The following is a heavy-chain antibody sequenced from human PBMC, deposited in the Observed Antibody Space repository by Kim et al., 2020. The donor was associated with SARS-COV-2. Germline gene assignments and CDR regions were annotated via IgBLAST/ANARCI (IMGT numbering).Heavy chain of an antibody. J-gene: IGHJ4*02. D-gene: IGHD3-16*01. CDR3: AAWGGPRQNFLIGLFHY. CDR1: GYTFTGYY. V-gene: IGHV1-2*02. Sequence: ASVKVSCKAFGYTFTGYYMHWVRQAPGQGLEWMGWINPNTGDTNYAQKFQGRVAMTRDTSITTAYIDLSRLTSDDTAVYYCAAWGGPRQNFLIGLFHYWGQGTLVTVSS. CDR2: INPNTGDT.